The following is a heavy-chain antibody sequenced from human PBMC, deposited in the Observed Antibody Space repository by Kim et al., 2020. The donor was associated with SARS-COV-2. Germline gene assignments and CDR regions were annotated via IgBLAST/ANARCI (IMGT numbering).Heavy chain of an antibody. CDR1: GGTFSSYA. V-gene: IGHV1-69*13. CDR2: IIPIFGTA. J-gene: IGHJ6*02. Sequence: SVKVSCKASGGTFSSYAISWVRQAPGQGLEWMGGIIPIFGTANYAQKFQGRVTITADESTSTAYMELSSLRSEDTAVYYCARIGLVYYGMDVWGQGTTVTVSS. D-gene: IGHD3-9*01. CDR3: ARIGLVYYGMDV.